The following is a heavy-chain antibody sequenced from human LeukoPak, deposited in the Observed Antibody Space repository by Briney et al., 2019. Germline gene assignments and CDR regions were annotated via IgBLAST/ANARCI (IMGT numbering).Heavy chain of an antibody. Sequence: PSETLSLTCTVSGGSINSHYWSWIRQPPGKGLEWIGCIYTRGSSNYNPSLKSRVTMSADTSKNQVSLTLNSVTAADTAVYYCARHCIGTTKTDSYWFDPWGWGTVVTVTS. CDR3: ARHCIGTTKTDSYWFDP. V-gene: IGHV4-4*09. CDR2: IYTRGSS. J-gene: IGHJ5*02. CDR1: GGSINSHY. D-gene: IGHD2-15*01.